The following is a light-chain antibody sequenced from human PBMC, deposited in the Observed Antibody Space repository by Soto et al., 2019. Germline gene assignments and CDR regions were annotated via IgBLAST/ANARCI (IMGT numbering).Light chain of an antibody. J-gene: IGLJ1*01. CDR3: SSYAVTNIFV. CDR2: EVS. Sequence: QSALTQPPSASGSPGQSVTISCTGTSSDVGGYNYVSWYQQHPGKAPKVIIYEVSKRPSGVPDRLSGSKSGSTASLTVSGLQAEDEADYYCSSYAVTNIFVFGTGTKGTVL. V-gene: IGLV2-8*01. CDR1: SSDVGGYNY.